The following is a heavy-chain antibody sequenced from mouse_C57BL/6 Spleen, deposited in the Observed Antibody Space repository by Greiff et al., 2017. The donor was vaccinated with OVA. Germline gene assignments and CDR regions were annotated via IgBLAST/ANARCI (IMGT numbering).Heavy chain of an antibody. CDR1: GYTFTSYW. J-gene: IGHJ4*01. V-gene: IGHV1-7*01. D-gene: IGHD1-1*02. Sequence: VQLQQSGAELAKPGASVKLSCKASGYTFTSYWMHWVKQRPGQGLEWIGYINPSSGYTKYNQKFKDKATLTADKSSSTAYMQLSRLRYEDSAVYYCARSGAGVVYAMDYWGQGTSVTVSS. CDR2: INPSSGYT. CDR3: ARSGAGVVYAMDY.